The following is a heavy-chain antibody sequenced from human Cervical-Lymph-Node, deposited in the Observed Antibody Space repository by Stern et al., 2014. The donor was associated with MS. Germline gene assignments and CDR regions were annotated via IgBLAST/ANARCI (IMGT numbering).Heavy chain of an antibody. J-gene: IGHJ3*02. D-gene: IGHD1-14*01. CDR1: GDTFSNFA. CDR2: IIPIYAPA. Sequence: QVQLLQPGAEVKKPGSSVKVSCKTSGDTFSNFAINWVRQAPGQGLEWMGGIIPIYAPASYAQKFRGRVTITADESTDTVFMELSSLRSEDTAVYYCAKAVPNHDAFDIWGQGTMVTVSS. V-gene: IGHV1-69*01. CDR3: AKAVPNHDAFDI.